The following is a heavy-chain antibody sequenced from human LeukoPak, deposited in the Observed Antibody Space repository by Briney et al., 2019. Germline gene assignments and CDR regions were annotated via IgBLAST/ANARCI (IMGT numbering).Heavy chain of an antibody. CDR3: ARDSRSVKYYYDSSGYPRTYYFDY. Sequence: SQTLSLTCAISGDSVSSNSAAWNWIRQSPSRGLESLGRTYYRSKWYNDYAVSVKSRITINPDTSKNQFSLQLNSVTPEDTAVYYCARDSRSVKYYYDSSGYPRTYYFDYWGQGTLVTVSS. D-gene: IGHD3-22*01. J-gene: IGHJ4*02. V-gene: IGHV6-1*01. CDR2: TYYRSKWYN. CDR1: GDSVSSNSAA.